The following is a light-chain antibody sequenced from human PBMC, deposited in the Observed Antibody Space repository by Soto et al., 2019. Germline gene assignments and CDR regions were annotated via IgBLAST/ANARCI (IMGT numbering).Light chain of an antibody. V-gene: IGLV2-11*01. Sequence: QSALTRPRSVSGSPGQSVTISCTGTSSDVGGYNYASWYQQHPGKAPKLMIYDVSKRPSGVPDRFSGSKSGNTASLTISGLQAEEEADYYCCSYAGSYYVFGTGTKLTVL. CDR2: DVS. CDR3: CSYAGSYYV. J-gene: IGLJ1*01. CDR1: SSDVGGYNY.